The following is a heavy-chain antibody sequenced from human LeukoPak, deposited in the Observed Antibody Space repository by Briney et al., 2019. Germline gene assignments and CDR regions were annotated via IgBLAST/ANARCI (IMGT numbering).Heavy chain of an antibody. V-gene: IGHV3-53*04. CDR3: AREVGGSAFDI. CDR2: IYSGGST. D-gene: IGHD3-16*01. CDR1: GFTFSSNY. J-gene: IGHJ3*02. Sequence: GGSLRLSCAASGFTFSSNYMSWVRQAPGKGLEWVSIIYSGGSTYYADSVKGRFTISRHNSKNTPYLQMNSLRAEDTAVYYCAREVGGSAFDIWGQGTMVTVSS.